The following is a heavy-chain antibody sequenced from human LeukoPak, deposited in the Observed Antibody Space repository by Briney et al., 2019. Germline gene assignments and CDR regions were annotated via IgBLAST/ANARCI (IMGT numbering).Heavy chain of an antibody. CDR1: GGSISSYY. D-gene: IGHD3-22*01. CDR2: IYYSGST. Sequence: SETLSLTCTVSGGSISSYYWSWIRQPPGKGLEWIGYIYYSGSTNYNPSLKSRVTISVDKSKNQFSLKLSSVTAADTAVYYCARGPYYYDSSGYYYTEYYYGMDVWGQGTTVTVSS. CDR3: ARGPYYYDSSGYYYTEYYYGMDV. J-gene: IGHJ6*02. V-gene: IGHV4-59*12.